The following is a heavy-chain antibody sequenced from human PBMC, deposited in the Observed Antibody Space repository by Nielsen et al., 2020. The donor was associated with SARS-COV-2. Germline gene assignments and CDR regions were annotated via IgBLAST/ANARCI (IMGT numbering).Heavy chain of an antibody. CDR3: AKGYSGSYWGYFDY. J-gene: IGHJ4*02. V-gene: IGHV3-9*01. D-gene: IGHD1-26*01. CDR1: GFTFDDYA. CDR2: ISWNSGSI. Sequence: GGSLRLSCAASGFTFDDYAMHWVRQAPGKGLEWVSGISWNSGSIGYADSVKGRFTISRDNAKNSLYLQMNSLRAEDTALYYCAKGYSGSYWGYFDYWGQGTLVTVSS.